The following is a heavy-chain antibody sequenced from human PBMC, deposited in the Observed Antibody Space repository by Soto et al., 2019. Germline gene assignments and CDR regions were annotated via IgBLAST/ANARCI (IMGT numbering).Heavy chain of an antibody. CDR3: AKKPPSTIQGWAFGMDV. CDR1: GFTVTSNY. Sequence: EVQLLETGGGLNQPGGSLRLSCLASGFTVTSNYMIWVRQPPGKGLEWVSTTFSGGSTNYADSVKGRFTISRDNSKNTVYLQMNNLRVEDTAVYYCAKKPPSTIQGWAFGMDVWGQGTTVSVSS. D-gene: IGHD2-8*01. V-gene: IGHV3-53*02. CDR2: TFSGGST. J-gene: IGHJ6*02.